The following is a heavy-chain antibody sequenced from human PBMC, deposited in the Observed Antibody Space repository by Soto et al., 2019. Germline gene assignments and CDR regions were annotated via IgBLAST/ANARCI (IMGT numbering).Heavy chain of an antibody. V-gene: IGHV3-33*01. CDR1: GFIFKHHA. D-gene: IGHD1-1*01. Sequence: QVQLVESGGGVVQPGRSLRLSCAASGFIFKHHAMHWVRQAAGKGLEWVAQIWYDGSHTYYTDSVKGRFTISRDNLKDMVYLQMDSVRAEDTAVYYCARDGQQLAPYAMDVWGQGTTVTVSS. J-gene: IGHJ6*02. CDR3: ARDGQQLAPYAMDV. CDR2: IWYDGSHT.